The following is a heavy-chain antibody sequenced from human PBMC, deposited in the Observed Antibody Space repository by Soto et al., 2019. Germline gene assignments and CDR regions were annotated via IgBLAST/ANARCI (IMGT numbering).Heavy chain of an antibody. J-gene: IGHJ6*02. CDR2: INDSGIT. CDR3: ARGRSSVPDRRGIGYYGLDV. D-gene: IGHD6-6*01. CDR1: GGSFSGYY. Sequence: QVQLQQWGAEVLKPSETLSLTCVVNGGSFSGYYWSWIRQPPGKGLEWIGEINDSGITDFNPSLESRVTMSVDMSKNQFSLNLNSVTAADTAVYHCARGRSSVPDRRGIGYYGLDVWGQGTTVTVSS. V-gene: IGHV4-34*01.